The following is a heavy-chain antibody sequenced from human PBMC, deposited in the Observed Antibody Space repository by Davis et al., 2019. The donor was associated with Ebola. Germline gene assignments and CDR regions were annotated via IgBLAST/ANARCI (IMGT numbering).Heavy chain of an antibody. J-gene: IGHJ4*02. CDR1: GYTFNSHG. D-gene: IGHD6-19*01. CDR3: ARGRNGGWDFDY. CDR2: ISAYNGHT. V-gene: IGHV1-18*01. Sequence: ASVKVSCKASGYTFNSHGISWVRQAPGQGLEWMAWISAYNGHTNYAQKFQGRLTLITDTSTSTVYMELRSLTTDDTAEYYCARGRNGGWDFDYWGQGTRVTVSS.